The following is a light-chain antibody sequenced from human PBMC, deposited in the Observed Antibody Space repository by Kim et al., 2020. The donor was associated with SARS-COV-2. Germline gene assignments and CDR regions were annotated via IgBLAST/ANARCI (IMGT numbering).Light chain of an antibody. CDR2: GAS. CDR3: QQFNNWPLYS. CDR1: QSVNSN. V-gene: IGKV3-15*01. J-gene: IGKJ2*03. Sequence: EVMMTQSPATLSVSPGERATLSCRASQSVNSNLAWYQQKPGQAPRLLIYGASTRASGVPARFSGSGSGTEFTLTISSLQSEDFAGYYCQQFNNWPLYSFGQGTKLEIK.